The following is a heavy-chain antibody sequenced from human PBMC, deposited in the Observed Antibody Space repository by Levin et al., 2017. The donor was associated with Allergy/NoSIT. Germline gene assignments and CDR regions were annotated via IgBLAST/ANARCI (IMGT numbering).Heavy chain of an antibody. J-gene: IGHJ4*02. D-gene: IGHD4-17*01. CDR3: ARDSGDYDPNYFDY. Sequence: GGSLRLSCAASGFTFSSYGMHWVRQAPGKGLEWVAVIWYDGSNKYYADSVKGRFTISRDNSKNTLYLQMNSLRAEDTAVYYCARDSGDYDPNYFDYWGQGTLVTVSS. CDR1: GFTFSSYG. V-gene: IGHV3-33*01. CDR2: IWYDGSNK.